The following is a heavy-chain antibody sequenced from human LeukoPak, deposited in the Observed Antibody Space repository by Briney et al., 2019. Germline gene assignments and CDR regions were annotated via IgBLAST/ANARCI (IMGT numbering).Heavy chain of an antibody. J-gene: IGHJ4*02. Sequence: ASVKVSCKASGYTFTSYGISWVRQAPGQGLEWMGWISAYNGNTNYAKKLQGRVTMTTDTSTSTAYMELRSLRSDDTAVYYCARVGGGDYGSGRRAYFDYWGQGTLVTVSS. CDR1: GYTFTSYG. V-gene: IGHV1-18*01. CDR2: ISAYNGNT. CDR3: ARVGGGDYGSGRRAYFDY. D-gene: IGHD3-10*01.